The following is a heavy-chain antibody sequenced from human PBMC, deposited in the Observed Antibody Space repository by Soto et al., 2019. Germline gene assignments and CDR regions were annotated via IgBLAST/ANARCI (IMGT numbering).Heavy chain of an antibody. D-gene: IGHD3-3*01. CDR3: ARESYDFWSGYYSGAHYGMDV. CDR1: GGSISSYY. J-gene: IGHJ6*02. V-gene: IGHV4-59*01. CDR2: IYYSGST. Sequence: SSETLSLTCTVSGGSISSYYWSWIRQPPGKGLEWIGYIYYSGSTNYNPSLKSRVTISVDTSKNQFSLKLSSVTAADTAVYYCARESYDFWSGYYSGAHYGMDVWGQGTTVTVSS.